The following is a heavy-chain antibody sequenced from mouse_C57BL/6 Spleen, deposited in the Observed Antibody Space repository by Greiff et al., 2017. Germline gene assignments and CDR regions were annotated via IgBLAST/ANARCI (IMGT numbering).Heavy chain of an antibody. D-gene: IGHD3-3*01. CDR3: VRGGLNGAMDY. CDR1: GFSFNTYA. CDR2: IRSKSNNYAT. V-gene: IGHV10-1*01. Sequence: EVKLVESGGGLVQPKGSLKLSCAASGFSFNTYAMNWVRQAPGKGLEWVARIRSKSNNYATYYADSVKDRFTISRDDSESMLYLQMNNLKTEDTAMYYCVRGGLNGAMDYWGQGTSVTVSS. J-gene: IGHJ4*01.